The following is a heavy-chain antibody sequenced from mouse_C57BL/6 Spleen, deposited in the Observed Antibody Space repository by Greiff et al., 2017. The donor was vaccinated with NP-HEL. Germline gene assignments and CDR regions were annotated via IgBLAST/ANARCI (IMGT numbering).Heavy chain of an antibody. D-gene: IGHD1-1*01. CDR3: ARYYYGRDAMDY. Sequence: QVQLQQSGAELVKPGASVKMSCKASGYTFTSYWITWVKQRPGQGLEWIGDIYPGSGSTNYNEKFKSKATLTVDTSSSTAYMQLSSLTSEDSAVYYCARYYYGRDAMDYWGQGTSVTVSS. CDR1: GYTFTSYW. V-gene: IGHV1-55*01. CDR2: IYPGSGST. J-gene: IGHJ4*01.